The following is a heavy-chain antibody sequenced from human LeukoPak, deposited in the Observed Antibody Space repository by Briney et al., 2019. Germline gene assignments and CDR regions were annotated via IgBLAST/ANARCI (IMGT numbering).Heavy chain of an antibody. CDR1: GFTFSSYA. Sequence: GGSLRLSCAASGFTFSSYAMHWVRQAPGKGLEWVAVISYDGCNKYYADSVKGRFTISRDNSKNTLYLQMNSLRAEDTAVYYCARGGYSSSSPQDYWGQGTLVTVSS. J-gene: IGHJ4*02. CDR3: ARGGYSSSSPQDY. CDR2: ISYDGCNK. V-gene: IGHV3-30-3*01. D-gene: IGHD6-13*01.